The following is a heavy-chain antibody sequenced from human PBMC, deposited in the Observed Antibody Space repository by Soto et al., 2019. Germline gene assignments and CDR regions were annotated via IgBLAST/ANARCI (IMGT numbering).Heavy chain of an antibody. Sequence: PGEPLKISWKGAEYSCTRYWIGRVRQKPGKGLEWMGIIYPGDSDTRYSPSFRGQVTISADKSISTAYLQWSSLKASDTAVYYCASPLPQNDPPHQSPDADSYSYDSYMDVWGKGTTVTVSS. CDR3: ASPLPQNDPPHQSPDADSYSYDSYMDV. J-gene: IGHJ6*03. CDR1: EYSCTRYW. D-gene: IGHD1-1*01. V-gene: IGHV5-51*01. CDR2: IYPGDSDT.